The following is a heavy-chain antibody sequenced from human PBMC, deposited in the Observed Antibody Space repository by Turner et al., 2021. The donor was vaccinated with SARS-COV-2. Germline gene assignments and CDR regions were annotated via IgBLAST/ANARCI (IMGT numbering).Heavy chain of an antibody. CDR3: AKDLRGITYYYGSGTYEVIDY. J-gene: IGHJ4*02. D-gene: IGHD3-10*01. V-gene: IGHV3-23*01. CDR1: GFTFSSYA. CDR2: NSGSGGGT. Sequence: EVQLLESGGGLVQPGGFLRLSCAASGFTFSSYAMNWVRQAPGKGLEWVSVNSGSGGGTHYADSVKGRFTISRDNSKNTLYLQMDSLRAEDTAVYYCAKDLRGITYYYGSGTYEVIDYWGQGTLVTVSS.